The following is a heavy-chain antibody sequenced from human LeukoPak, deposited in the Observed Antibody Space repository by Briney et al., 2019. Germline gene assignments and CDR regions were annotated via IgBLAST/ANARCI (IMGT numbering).Heavy chain of an antibody. Sequence: ASVKVSCKASGYTFTGYYMHWVRQAPGQGLEWMGWINPNSGGTNYAQKFQGWVTVTRDTSISTAYMELSRLRSDDTAVYYCARGRSSGWYLWDYYGMDVWGKGTTVTVSS. D-gene: IGHD6-19*01. CDR1: GYTFTGYY. J-gene: IGHJ6*04. CDR3: ARGRSSGWYLWDYYGMDV. CDR2: INPNSGGT. V-gene: IGHV1-2*04.